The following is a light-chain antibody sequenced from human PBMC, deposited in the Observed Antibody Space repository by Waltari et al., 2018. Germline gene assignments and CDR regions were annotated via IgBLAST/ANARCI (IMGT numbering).Light chain of an antibody. J-gene: IGKJ5*01. CDR2: DAS. V-gene: IGKV3-15*01. CDR3: EKYNYWPNS. CDR1: RSVNIN. Sequence: LVMTQSPSTLSVSPGESVTLSCRAVRSVNINVAWYQQKPGPAPRLLIHDASSEATGVPARFRAGGAGTDFNLTISSLQSEDSAVYYCEKYNYWPNSFGQGTRLEIK.